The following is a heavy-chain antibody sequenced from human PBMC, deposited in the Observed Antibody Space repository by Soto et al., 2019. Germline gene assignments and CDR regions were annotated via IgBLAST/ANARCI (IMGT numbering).Heavy chain of an antibody. V-gene: IGHV1-69*01. D-gene: IGHD2-15*01. CDR2: IIPIFGTA. CDR1: GGTFSSYA. J-gene: IGHJ4*02. CDR3: ARATPSLECSGGSCYMGPDY. Sequence: QVQLVQSGAEVKKPGSSVKVSCKASGGTFSSYAISWVRQAPGQGLEWMGGIIPIFGTANYAQKFQGRVTITADESTSTAYMELSSLRSEDTAVYYCARATPSLECSGGSCYMGPDYWGQGTLVTVAS.